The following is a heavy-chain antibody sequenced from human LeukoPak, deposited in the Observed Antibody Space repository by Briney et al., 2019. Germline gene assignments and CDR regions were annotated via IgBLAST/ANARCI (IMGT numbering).Heavy chain of an antibody. CDR2: IYPKNGVT. CDR3: VRENWYYDY. CDR1: GYTFTTYY. Sequence: ASVKVSCKASGYTFTTYYMHWVRQAPGQGLEWMGWIYPKNGVTNYAQKFQGRVTMTRDTSIGIVYMEMSRLRPDDTAVYYCVRENWYYDYWRQGTLVTVSS. D-gene: IGHD1-7*01. J-gene: IGHJ4*02. V-gene: IGHV1-2*02.